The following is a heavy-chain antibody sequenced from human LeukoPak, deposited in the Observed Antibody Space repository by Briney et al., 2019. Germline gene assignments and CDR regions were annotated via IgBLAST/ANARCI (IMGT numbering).Heavy chain of an antibody. V-gene: IGHV4-59*01. J-gene: IGHJ4*02. CDR3: ARSRASDSHFDN. CDR1: GVSISSYY. D-gene: IGHD5-12*01. CDR2: IFYSGNT. Sequence: SETLSLTCTVSGVSISSYYWSWIRQSPGKGLEWIGYIFYSGNTNYNPSLKSRVTISVDTSKNQFSLKLTSVTAADTAVYYCARSRASDSHFDNWGQGTLVTVSS.